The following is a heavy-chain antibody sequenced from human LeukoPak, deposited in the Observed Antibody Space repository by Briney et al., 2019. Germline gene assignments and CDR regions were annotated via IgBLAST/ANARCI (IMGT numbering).Heavy chain of an antibody. CDR1: GYTFTVYY. D-gene: IGHD3-3*01. Sequence: ASVKVSYKGSGYTFTVYYMHWVRQAPGQGVEGMGWINPNSGGTNYAQKFQGRVTMTRDTSISTAYMELSRLRSDDTAVYYCARARPYYDFWGGYPLDYWGQGTLVTVSS. CDR3: ARARPYYDFWGGYPLDY. V-gene: IGHV1-2*02. J-gene: IGHJ4*02. CDR2: INPNSGGT.